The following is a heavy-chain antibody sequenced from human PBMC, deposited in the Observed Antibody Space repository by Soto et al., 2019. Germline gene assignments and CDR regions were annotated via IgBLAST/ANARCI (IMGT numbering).Heavy chain of an antibody. CDR1: GYKLTSYA. CDR2: INAGNGNT. CDR3: ARSPGGPMAPGDY. D-gene: IGHD2-8*01. J-gene: IGHJ4*02. V-gene: IGHV1-3*01. Sequence: SGYKLTSYATHCVRQVPGQRLEWMGWINAGNGNTKYSQKFQGRVTITRDTSASTAYMELSSLRTGDTAVYYCARSPGGPMAPGDYWGQGTLVTVSS.